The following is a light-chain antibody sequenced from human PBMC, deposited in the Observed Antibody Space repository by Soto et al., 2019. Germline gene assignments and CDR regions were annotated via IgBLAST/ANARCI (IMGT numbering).Light chain of an antibody. V-gene: IGLV1-40*01. Sequence: QSVLTQPPSASGTPGQRVSISCSGSDSNIGDNAVNWYQQLPGTAPKLLIYGNSNRPSGVPDRFSGSKSGTSASLAITGLQAEDEADYYCQSYDSSLSGSVFGTGTKVTVL. CDR2: GNS. CDR1: DSNIGDNA. CDR3: QSYDSSLSGSV. J-gene: IGLJ1*01.